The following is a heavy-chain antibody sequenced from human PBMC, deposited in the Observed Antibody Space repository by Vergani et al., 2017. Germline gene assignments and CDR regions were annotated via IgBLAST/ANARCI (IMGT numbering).Heavy chain of an antibody. CDR2: ISGSGGST. Sequence: EVQLLESGGGLVQPGGSLRLSCAASGFTFSSYAMSWVRQAPGKGLEWVSAISGSGGSTYYADSVKGRFTISRDNSKNTLFLQRNSLRAEDTAVYYCAKGGITIFGVVDNPFDYWGQGTLVTVSS. CDR1: GFTFSSYA. CDR3: AKGGITIFGVVDNPFDY. V-gene: IGHV3-23*01. D-gene: IGHD3-3*01. J-gene: IGHJ4*02.